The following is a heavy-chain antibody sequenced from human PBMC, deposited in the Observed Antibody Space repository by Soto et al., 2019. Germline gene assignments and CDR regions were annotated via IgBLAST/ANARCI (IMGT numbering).Heavy chain of an antibody. D-gene: IGHD2-15*01. J-gene: IGHJ6*02. V-gene: IGHV1-18*01. CDR3: ARGGSRPYYYYGMDV. CDR2: ISTYNGDT. CDR1: GYSFTTYG. Sequence: QVQLVQSGAEVKKPGASVKVSCKASGYSFTTYGIAWVRQAPGQGLEWMGWISTYNGDTDYAQNLQGRVIMTTDTSTTTAYMELGSLRSEDTAVYYCARGGSRPYYYYGMDVWGQGTTVSVSS.